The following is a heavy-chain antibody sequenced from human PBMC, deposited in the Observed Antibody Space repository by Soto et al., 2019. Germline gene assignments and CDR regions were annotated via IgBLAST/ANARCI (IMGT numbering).Heavy chain of an antibody. Sequence: GGSLRLSCAASGFTFSSYGMHWVRQAPGKGLEWVAVISYDGSNKYYADSVKGRFTISRDNSKNTLYLQMNSLRAEDTAVYYCAKDLYYYGSGTFDPWGQGTLVTVSS. D-gene: IGHD3-10*01. J-gene: IGHJ5*02. CDR1: GFTFSSYG. V-gene: IGHV3-30*18. CDR2: ISYDGSNK. CDR3: AKDLYYYGSGTFDP.